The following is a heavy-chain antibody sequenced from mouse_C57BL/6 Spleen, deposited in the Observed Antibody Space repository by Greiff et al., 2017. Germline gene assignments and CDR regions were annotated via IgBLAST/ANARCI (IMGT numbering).Heavy chain of an antibody. J-gene: IGHJ2*01. CDR2: IRLKSDNYAT. CDR1: GFTFSNYW. D-gene: IGHD2-5*01. V-gene: IGHV6-3*01. Sequence: EVKLEESGGGLVQPGGSMTLPCVASGFTFSNYWMNWVRQSPEKGLEWVAQIRLKSDNYATHYAESVKGRFTISRDDSKSSVYLQMNNLRAEDTGIYYCTDSKAYWGQGTTLTVSS. CDR3: TDSKAY.